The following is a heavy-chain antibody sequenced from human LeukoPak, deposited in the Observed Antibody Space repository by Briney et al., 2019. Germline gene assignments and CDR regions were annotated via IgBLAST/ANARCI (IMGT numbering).Heavy chain of an antibody. CDR2: ISNFGDII. D-gene: IGHD1-26*01. J-gene: IGHJ3*02. CDR1: GFTFSNYE. Sequence: GGSLRLSCAASGFTFSNYEMNWVRQAPGKGLEWISHISNFGDIIHYADSVEGRFTISRDNDKNSIYLQMNSLRAEDTAVYYCASLYREALRLDAFDIWGQGTMVTVSS. V-gene: IGHV3-48*03. CDR3: ASLYREALRLDAFDI.